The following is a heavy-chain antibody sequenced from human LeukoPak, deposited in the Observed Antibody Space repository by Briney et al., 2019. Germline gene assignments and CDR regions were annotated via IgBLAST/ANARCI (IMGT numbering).Heavy chain of an antibody. CDR1: GFTFSSYG. CDR2: ISYDGSNK. D-gene: IGHD6-19*01. Sequence: GGSLRLSCAASGFTFSSYGMHWVRQAPGKGLEWVAVISYDGSNKYYADSVKGRFTISRDNAKNTLYLQVNSLRGEDTAVYYCAIAVAGTWYFDLWGRGTLVTVSS. CDR3: AIAVAGTWYFDL. J-gene: IGHJ2*01. V-gene: IGHV3-30*03.